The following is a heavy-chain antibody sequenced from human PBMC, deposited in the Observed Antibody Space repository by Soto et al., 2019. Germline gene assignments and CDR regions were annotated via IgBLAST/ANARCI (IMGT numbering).Heavy chain of an antibody. J-gene: IGHJ3*02. Sequence: GASAKVSCKASGYTFTSYGISWVRQAPGQGLEGMGWISDYNGNTNYAHKLQGRVTITTDTSTNTASIDLRSLRSEDTAGYYCARDSSSFGVVPFALDIWGKGTMVTVSS. D-gene: IGHD3-3*02. CDR2: ISDYNGNT. V-gene: IGHV1-18*01. CDR3: ARDSSSFGVVPFALDI. CDR1: GYTFTSYG.